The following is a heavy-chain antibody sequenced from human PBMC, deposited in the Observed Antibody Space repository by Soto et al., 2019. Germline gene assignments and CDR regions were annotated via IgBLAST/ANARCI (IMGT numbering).Heavy chain of an antibody. CDR3: SKDFSSRRWFDP. J-gene: IGHJ5*01. CDR1: GASIRSYH. Sequence: SETLSLTCAVSGASIRSYHWSFLRQPAGKGLEWIDRIQHTGNTNYNPSLKSRVTMSADPSKNQISLKMTSVTAADTAVYFCSKDFSSRRWFDPWGQGVRVTVSS. V-gene: IGHV4-4*07. CDR2: IQHTGNT.